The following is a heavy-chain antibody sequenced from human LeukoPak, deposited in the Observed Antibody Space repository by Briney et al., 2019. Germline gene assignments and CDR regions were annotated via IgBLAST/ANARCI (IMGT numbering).Heavy chain of an antibody. CDR3: ARVDGDQIPGWFDP. CDR1: GGSISSYY. CDR2: IYYSGST. Sequence: SETLSLTCTVSGGSISSYYWSWIRQPPGKGLEWIGYIYYSGSTNYNPSLKSRVTISVDTSKNQFSLKLSSVTAADTAVYYCARVDGDQIPGWFDPWGQGTLVTVSS. J-gene: IGHJ5*02. D-gene: IGHD4-17*01. V-gene: IGHV4-59*01.